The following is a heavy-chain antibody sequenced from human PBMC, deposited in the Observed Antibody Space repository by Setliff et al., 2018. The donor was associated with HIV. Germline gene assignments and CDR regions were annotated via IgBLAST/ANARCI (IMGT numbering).Heavy chain of an antibody. CDR3: TTDLGSGRFSWNNN. CDR1: GFPFSGSA. V-gene: IGHV3-73*01. J-gene: IGHJ4*02. CDR2: IRSRSNSHAT. D-gene: IGHD1-26*01. Sequence: PGGSLRLSCVASGFPFSGSAVHWVRQPPGKGLECVGRIRSRSNSHATVYAAAVRGRFTISRDDSKNTLSLQMNSLKTEDTAIYYCTTDLGSGRFSWNNNWGQGTLVTVSS.